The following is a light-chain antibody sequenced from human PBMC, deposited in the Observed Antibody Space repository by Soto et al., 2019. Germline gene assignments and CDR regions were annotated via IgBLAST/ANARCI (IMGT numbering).Light chain of an antibody. CDR3: QQANSFPPWT. CDR2: DAS. V-gene: IGKV1-8*01. Sequence: AIRMTQSPSTFSASTRHTFTITHLPSQGISSYLAWYQQKPGKGPKLLIYDASSLQSGVPSRFSGSGSGTDFTLTIRSLQPEDFATYYCQQANSFPPWTFGQGTKVDIK. J-gene: IGKJ1*01. CDR1: QGISSY.